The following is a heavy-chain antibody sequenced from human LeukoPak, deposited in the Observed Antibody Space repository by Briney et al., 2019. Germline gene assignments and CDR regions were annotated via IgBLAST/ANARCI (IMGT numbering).Heavy chain of an antibody. Sequence: PGGSLRLSCAASGFTYINYWMNWVRQAPGRGLEWVANIKQDGSETYYVDSVKGRFTISRDNAKNSLYLQMNSLRDEDTAVYYCARGGSGYSYGKIDSWGQGILVTVSS. CDR1: GFTYINYW. CDR3: ARGGSGYSYGKIDS. D-gene: IGHD5-18*01. V-gene: IGHV3-7*01. J-gene: IGHJ4*02. CDR2: IKQDGSET.